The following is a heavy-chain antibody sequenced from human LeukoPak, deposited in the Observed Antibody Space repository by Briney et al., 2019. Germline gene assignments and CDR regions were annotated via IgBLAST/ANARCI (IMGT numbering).Heavy chain of an antibody. CDR3: ARDRAGGAFDY. Sequence: SVKVSCKASGYTFTSYYMHWVRQAPGQGLEWMGGIIPIFGTANYAQKFQGRVTITADESTSTAYMELSSLRSEDTAVYYCARDRAGGAFDYWGQGTLVTVSS. CDR2: IIPIFGTA. CDR1: GYTFTSYY. D-gene: IGHD3-16*01. J-gene: IGHJ4*02. V-gene: IGHV1-69*13.